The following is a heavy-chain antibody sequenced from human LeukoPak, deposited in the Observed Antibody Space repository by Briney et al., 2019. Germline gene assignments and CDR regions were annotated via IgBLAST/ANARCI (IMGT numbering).Heavy chain of an antibody. CDR2: INHSGST. D-gene: IGHD4-17*01. CDR3: ARSSFLRYGGYYFDY. CDR1: GGSFSGYN. V-gene: IGHV4-34*01. J-gene: IGHJ4*02. Sequence: SETLSLTCAVYGGSFSGYNWSWIRQPPGKGLEWIGEINHSGSTNYNPSLKSRVTISVDTSKNQFSLKLSSVTAADTAVYYCARSSFLRYGGYYFDYWGQGTLVTVSS.